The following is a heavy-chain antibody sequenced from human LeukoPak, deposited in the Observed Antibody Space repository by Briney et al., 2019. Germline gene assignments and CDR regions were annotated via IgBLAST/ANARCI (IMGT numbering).Heavy chain of an antibody. CDR2: INPNSGGT. CDR1: GGTFSSYT. D-gene: IGHD1-26*01. Sequence: ASVKVSCKASGGTFSSYTISWVRQAPGQGLEWMGRINPNSGGTNYAQKFQGRVTMTRDTSISTAYMELSRLRSDDTAVYYCARDLVEDDIWGQGTMVTVSS. J-gene: IGHJ3*02. V-gene: IGHV1-2*06. CDR3: ARDLVEDDI.